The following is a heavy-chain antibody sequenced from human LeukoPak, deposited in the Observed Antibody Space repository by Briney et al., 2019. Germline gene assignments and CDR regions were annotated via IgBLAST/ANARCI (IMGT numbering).Heavy chain of an antibody. CDR1: GFTFSSYT. D-gene: IGHD1-26*01. CDR3: AFSVGATMGFDY. J-gene: IGHJ4*02. Sequence: PGGSLRLSCAASGFTFSSYTMHWVRQAPGKGLEWVAVISYDETNKFYADSVKGRFTISRDNSKNTLYLQMNSLRGEDTAVYYCAFSVGATMGFDYWGQGTLVTVSS. V-gene: IGHV3-30-3*01. CDR2: ISYDETNK.